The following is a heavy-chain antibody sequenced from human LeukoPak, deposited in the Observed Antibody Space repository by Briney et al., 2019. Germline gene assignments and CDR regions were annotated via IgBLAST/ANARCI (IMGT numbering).Heavy chain of an antibody. Sequence: GGSLRLSCAASGFTFSSYGMHWVRQAPGKGLEWVAYIRSDSKYKSYADSVKGRFTISRDNSKNTMYLQMNSLRIDDTAVYYCATEGGSSVAFAFWGQRTKVTVSS. CDR2: IRSDSKYK. V-gene: IGHV3-30*02. J-gene: IGHJ3*01. CDR3: ATEGGSSVAFAF. CDR1: GFTFSSYG. D-gene: IGHD1-26*01.